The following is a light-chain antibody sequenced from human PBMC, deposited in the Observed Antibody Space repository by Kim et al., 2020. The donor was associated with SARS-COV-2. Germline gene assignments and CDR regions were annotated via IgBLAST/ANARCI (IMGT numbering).Light chain of an antibody. J-gene: IGLJ3*02. CDR3: QSYDSSLSGSV. CDR2: ANT. CDR1: SSNIGAGYD. Sequence: QSVLTQPPSVSGAPGQTVTISCTGSSSNIGAGYDVHWYQHLPGTAPKLLIYANTNRPSGVPDRFSGSKSGTSASLAITGLQAEDEADYYCQSYDSSLSGSVFGGGTKLTVL. V-gene: IGLV1-40*01.